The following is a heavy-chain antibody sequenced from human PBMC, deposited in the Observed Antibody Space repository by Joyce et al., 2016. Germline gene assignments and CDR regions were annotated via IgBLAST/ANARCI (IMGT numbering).Heavy chain of an antibody. V-gene: IGHV1-69*01. CDR3: ARGRGATIGRDLQF. J-gene: IGHJ1*01. CDR1: GGTFSSQT. CDR2: IIPIFATT. Sequence: QVFLEQSGAEVKKPGSSVKVSCKASGGTFSSQTINWLRHAPGQGLEWRGGIIPIFATTNYAQKFQGRVAITADDSTATTSLELSSLRSDDTAVYYCARGRGATIGRDLQFWGQGTRLTVSS. D-gene: IGHD5-24*01.